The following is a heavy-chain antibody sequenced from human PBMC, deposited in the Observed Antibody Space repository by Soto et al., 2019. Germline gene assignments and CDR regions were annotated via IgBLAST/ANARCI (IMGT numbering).Heavy chain of an antibody. CDR3: EKGGSNCRRGWFDP. V-gene: IGHV3-9*01. CDR1: GFTFDDYA. Sequence: EVQLVESGGGLVQPGRSLRLSCAASGFTFDDYAMHWVRQAPGKGLEWVSGISWNSGSIGYADSVKGRFTISRDNAKNALYLQMNNLRADDTPLYYWEKGGSNCRRGWFDPWGQGTLVTVPS. D-gene: IGHD2-15*01. J-gene: IGHJ5*02. CDR2: ISWNSGSI.